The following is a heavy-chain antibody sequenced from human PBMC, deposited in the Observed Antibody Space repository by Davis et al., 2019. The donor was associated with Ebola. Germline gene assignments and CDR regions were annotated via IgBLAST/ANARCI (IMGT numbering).Heavy chain of an antibody. V-gene: IGHV4-39*01. Sequence: PSETLSLTCTAPGGPISSSSYYWGWIRQPPGKGLEWIGSIYYSGSTYYNPSLKSRVTISVDTSKNQFSLKLSSVTAADTAVYYCARPKIVGATQSNAFDIWGQGTMVTVSS. CDR3: ARPKIVGATQSNAFDI. CDR1: GGPISSSSYY. J-gene: IGHJ3*02. CDR2: IYYSGST. D-gene: IGHD1-26*01.